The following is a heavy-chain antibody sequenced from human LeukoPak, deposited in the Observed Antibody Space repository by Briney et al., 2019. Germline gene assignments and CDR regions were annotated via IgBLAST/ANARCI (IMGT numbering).Heavy chain of an antibody. V-gene: IGHV1-2*04. CDR2: INPNSGGT. CDR3: ARSGYSSGWYSTHFDY. CDR1: GYTFTCYY. D-gene: IGHD6-19*01. Sequence: ASVKVSCKASGYTFTCYYMHWVRQAPGQGLEWMGWINPNSGGTNYAQKFQGWVTMTRDTSISTAYMELSRLRSDDTAVYYCARSGYSSGWYSTHFDYWGQGTLVTVSS. J-gene: IGHJ4*02.